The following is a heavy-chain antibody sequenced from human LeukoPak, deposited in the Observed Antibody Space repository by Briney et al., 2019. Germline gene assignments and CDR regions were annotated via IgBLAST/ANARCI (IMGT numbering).Heavy chain of an antibody. CDR2: ISGSGGSA. D-gene: IGHD3-9*01. CDR1: GFTFSSSA. J-gene: IGHJ4*02. V-gene: IGHV3-23*01. Sequence: GGSLRLSCAASGFTFSSSAMSWVRQVPGKGLEWVSAISGSGGSAYYADSVKGRFTISRDNSKNTLYLQMNSLRAEDTAVYYCAKTKQDILTAPDYWGQGTLVTVSS. CDR3: AKTKQDILTAPDY.